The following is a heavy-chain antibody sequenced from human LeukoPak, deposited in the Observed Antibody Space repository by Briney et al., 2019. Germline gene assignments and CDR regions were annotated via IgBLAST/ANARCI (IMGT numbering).Heavy chain of an antibody. V-gene: IGHV4-59*01. CDR1: GFTFRDYY. CDR2: IYYSGST. D-gene: IGHD6-6*01. J-gene: IGHJ3*02. Sequence: GSLRLSCAASGFTFRDYYMSWIRQAPGKGLEWIGYIYYSGSTNYNPSLKSRVTISVDTSKNQFSLKLSSVTAADTAVYYCARAENSIAARPIDGDAFDIWGQGTMVTVSS. CDR3: ARAENSIAARPIDGDAFDI.